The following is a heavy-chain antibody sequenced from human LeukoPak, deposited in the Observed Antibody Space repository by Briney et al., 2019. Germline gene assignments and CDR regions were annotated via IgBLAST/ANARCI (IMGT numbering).Heavy chain of an antibody. V-gene: IGHV5-51*01. CDR2: IYPGDSDT. CDR1: GYSFTSYW. CDR3: ARRPLDCSSTSCFDY. Sequence: GESLKISCKGSGYSFTSYWIGWVRQMPGKGLAWMGIIYPGDSDTRYSPSFQGQVTISADKSISTAYLQWSSLKASDTAMYYCARRPLDCSSTSCFDYWGQGTLVTVSS. D-gene: IGHD2-2*01. J-gene: IGHJ4*02.